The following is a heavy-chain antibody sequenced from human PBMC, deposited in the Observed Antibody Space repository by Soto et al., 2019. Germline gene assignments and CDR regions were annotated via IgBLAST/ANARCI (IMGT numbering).Heavy chain of an antibody. Sequence: SETLSLTCTVSGGSVSSSSYYWGWLRQPPGKGLEWIGSIYYSGNTYYNPSLKSRVTISVDTSKNQFSLKLSSVTAADTAVYYCARGTVRGVSVLDYWGQGTPVTVSS. V-gene: IGHV4-39*01. CDR1: GGSVSSSSYY. J-gene: IGHJ4*02. D-gene: IGHD3-10*01. CDR2: IYYSGNT. CDR3: ARGTVRGVSVLDY.